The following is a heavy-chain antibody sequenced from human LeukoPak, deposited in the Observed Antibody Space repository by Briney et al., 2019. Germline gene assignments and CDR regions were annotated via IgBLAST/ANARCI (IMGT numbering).Heavy chain of an antibody. CDR2: ISAYNGNT. CDR3: ARDPGSITIFGVVTRTFDY. CDR1: GYTFTSYG. V-gene: IGHV1-18*01. Sequence: ASVKVSCKASGYTFTSYGISWVRQAPGQGLEWMGWISAYNGNTNYAQKLQARVTMTTDTSTSTAYMELRSLRSDDTAVYYCARDPGSITIFGVVTRTFDYWGQGTLVTVSS. D-gene: IGHD3-3*01. J-gene: IGHJ4*02.